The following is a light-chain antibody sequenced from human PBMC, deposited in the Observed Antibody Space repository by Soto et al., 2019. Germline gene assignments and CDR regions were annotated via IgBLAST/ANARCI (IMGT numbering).Light chain of an antibody. CDR3: QQYGSSRGT. CDR1: QSVRSSY. CDR2: GAS. Sequence: EVELTQSPGTLSLSPGERATLSCRASQSVRSSYLAWYQQKPGQAPRLLIYGASSRATGIPDRFSGSGSGTDFTLTISRLEPEDFAVYYCQQYGSSRGTFGGGTKVEIK. J-gene: IGKJ4*01. V-gene: IGKV3-20*01.